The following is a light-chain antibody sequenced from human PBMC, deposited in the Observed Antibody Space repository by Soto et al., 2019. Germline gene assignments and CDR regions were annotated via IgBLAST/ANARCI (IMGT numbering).Light chain of an antibody. CDR3: QQYNNWPPWT. CDR1: QSVSSN. Sequence: EIVMTQSPATLSVSRGERATLSCRASQSVSSNLAWYQQKPGQVPRLLIYGASTRATSIPARFSGSGSVTEFTLTISTLQSEDFAVYYYQQYNNWPPWTFGQGTKVQIK. CDR2: GAS. J-gene: IGKJ1*01. V-gene: IGKV3-15*01.